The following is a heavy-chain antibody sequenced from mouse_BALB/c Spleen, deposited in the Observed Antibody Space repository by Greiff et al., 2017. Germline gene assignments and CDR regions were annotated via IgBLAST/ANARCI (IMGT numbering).Heavy chain of an antibody. CDR1: GFNIKDTY. D-gene: IGHD1-1*01. CDR3: ARWAYGTMDY. CDR2: VDPANDNT. Sequence: EVQLVESGAELVKPGASVKLSCTASGFNIKDTYMHRVKQRPEQGLEWIGRVDPANDNTKYDPKFQGKATITSDTSSNTAYLQLSSLTSEDTAVYYCARWAYGTMDYWGQGTSVTVSS. V-gene: IGHV14-3*02. J-gene: IGHJ4*01.